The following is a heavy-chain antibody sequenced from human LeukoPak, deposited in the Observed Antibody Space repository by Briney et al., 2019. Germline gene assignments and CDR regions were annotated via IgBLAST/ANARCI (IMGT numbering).Heavy chain of an antibody. J-gene: IGHJ4*02. CDR2: ISSSSSTI. V-gene: IGHV3-48*04. CDR3: AREKDYGDEGGDFGY. D-gene: IGHD4-17*01. CDR1: GFTLSTYG. Sequence: GGSLRLSCAASGFTLSTYGMHWVRQAPGKGLEWVSYISSSSSTIYYADSVKGRFTISRDNAKNSLYLQMNSLRAEDTAVYYCAREKDYGDEGGDFGYWGLGTLVTVSS.